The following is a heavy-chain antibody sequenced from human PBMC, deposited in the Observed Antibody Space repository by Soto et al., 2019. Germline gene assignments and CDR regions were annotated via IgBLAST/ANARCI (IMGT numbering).Heavy chain of an antibody. CDR3: ARNDASGSNWFDP. D-gene: IGHD3-10*01. CDR1: GGSMSIGGYY. CDR2: IYYSGST. Sequence: TSXTLDLACTVSGGSMSIGGYYGSLIRQHPGKGLEWIGYIYYSGSTYHNPSLKSRVTISVDTSKNQFSLKLSSVHAADTAVYYCARNDASGSNWFDPWGQGTLVTVSS. V-gene: IGHV4-31*03. J-gene: IGHJ5*02.